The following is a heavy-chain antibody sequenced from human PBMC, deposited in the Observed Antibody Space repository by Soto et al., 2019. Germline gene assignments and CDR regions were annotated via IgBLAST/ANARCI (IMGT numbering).Heavy chain of an antibody. Sequence: GGSLRLSCAASGFTFSSYSMNWVRQAPGKGLEWVSYISSSSSTIYYADSVKGRFTISRDNAKNSLYLQMNSLRAEDTAVYYCARGGSGHQFDPWGQGTLVTVSS. CDR3: ARGGSGHQFDP. D-gene: IGHD3-3*01. CDR2: ISSSSSTI. CDR1: GFTFSSYS. V-gene: IGHV3-48*01. J-gene: IGHJ5*02.